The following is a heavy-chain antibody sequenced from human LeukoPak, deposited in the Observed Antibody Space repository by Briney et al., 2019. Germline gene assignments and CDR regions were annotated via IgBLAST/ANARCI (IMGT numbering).Heavy chain of an antibody. CDR2: IYYSGGS. Sequence: KTSETLSLTCTVSGGSISSYYWSWIRQPPGKGLEWIGYIYYSGGSNYIPSLKSRVTISVDMSKNQFSLKLTSVTAADTAVYYCARGRDGYIFDYWGQGTLVTVSS. V-gene: IGHV4-59*01. D-gene: IGHD5-24*01. CDR1: GGSISSYY. J-gene: IGHJ4*02. CDR3: ARGRDGYIFDY.